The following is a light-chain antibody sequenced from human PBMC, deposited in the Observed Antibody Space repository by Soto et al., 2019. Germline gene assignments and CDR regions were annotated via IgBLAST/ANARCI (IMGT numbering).Light chain of an antibody. J-gene: IGKJ2*01. CDR2: DAS. V-gene: IGKV1-33*01. CDR3: QQYDNPPPYT. Sequence: DIQMTQSPSSLSASVGDRVTITCQASQDISNYLNWYQQKPGKAPKLQIYDASNLETGVPSRFSGSGSGTDFAFTISSLQPEYIATYYCQQYDNPPPYTFGQGTKLDIK. CDR1: QDISNY.